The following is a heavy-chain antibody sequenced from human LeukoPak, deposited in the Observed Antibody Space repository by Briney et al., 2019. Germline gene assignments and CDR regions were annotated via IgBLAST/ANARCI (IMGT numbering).Heavy chain of an antibody. CDR3: VRSSASSGPNCFDP. J-gene: IGHJ5*02. CDR2: IGDNGGST. V-gene: IGHV3-23*01. Sequence: PGGSLRLSCAASGFTFSTYAMSWVRQAPGKGLEWVSTIGDNGGSTYYADSVKGRFTISRDNSKNTLYLQMSSLRTEDTAVYYCVRSSASSGPNCFDPWGQGTLVTVSS. CDR1: GFTFSTYA. D-gene: IGHD3-10*01.